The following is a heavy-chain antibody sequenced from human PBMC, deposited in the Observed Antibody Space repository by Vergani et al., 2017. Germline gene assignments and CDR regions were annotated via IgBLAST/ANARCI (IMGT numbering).Heavy chain of an antibody. V-gene: IGHV4-34*01. J-gene: IGHJ4*02. CDR2: INHESNI. CDR3: AGGMNPTGSQYFDY. Sequence: QVQLQQWGAGLLKPSDTLSLTCAVPDGPFSAYYWSWIRQFPGKGLEWIGEINHESNINYNPSLKSRVSISADTSQNSFSLNISSVTVADTALYYCAGGMNPTGSQYFDYWGPGTLVAVS. CDR1: DGPFSAYY. D-gene: IGHD3-9*01.